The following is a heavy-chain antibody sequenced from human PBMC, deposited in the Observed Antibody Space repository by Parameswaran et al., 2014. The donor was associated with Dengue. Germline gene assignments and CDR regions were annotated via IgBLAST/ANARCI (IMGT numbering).Heavy chain of an antibody. CDR1: GGSIISGSYY. CDR3: AREDYVWGTYGFI. CDR2: MYTSGST. D-gene: IGHD3-16*01. J-gene: IGHJ4*02. Sequence: ASETLSLTCTVSGGSIISGSYYWTWIRQPAGKRLEWIGRMYTSGSTDYNPSLDSRVTISIDTSKNQFSLKLTSVTAADTAVYFCAREDYVWGTYGFIWGQGTPVTVSS. V-gene: IGHV4-61*02.